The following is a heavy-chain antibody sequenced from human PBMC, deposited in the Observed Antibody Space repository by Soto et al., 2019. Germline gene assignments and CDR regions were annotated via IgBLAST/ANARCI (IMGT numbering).Heavy chain of an antibody. Sequence: SETLRLTCSVSGAIVTSGENYWSWVCQPPGKGLEWIGYIYDSGVTNYTPALKSRVTLALDRPNNEVSLKLRSVTAADTAVYFRVIDLAHGYPGNVWGHGIVVTVS. CDR1: GAIVTSGENY. D-gene: IGHD5-18*01. CDR3: VIDLAHGYPGNV. J-gene: IGHJ3*01. CDR2: IYDSGVT. V-gene: IGHV4-30-4*08.